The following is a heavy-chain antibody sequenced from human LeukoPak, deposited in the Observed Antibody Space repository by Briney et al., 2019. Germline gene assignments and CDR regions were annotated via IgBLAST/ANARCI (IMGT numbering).Heavy chain of an antibody. J-gene: IGHJ3*02. CDR2: ISSSSSYI. Sequence: GGSLRLSCAASGFTFSSYSMNWVRQAPGKGLEWVSSISSSSSYIYYADSVKGRFTISRDNAKNSLYLQMNSLRAEDTAVYYCARGEYRLPGYYYDSSEGAFDIWGQGTMVTVSS. CDR3: ARGEYRLPGYYYDSSEGAFDI. D-gene: IGHD3-22*01. CDR1: GFTFSSYS. V-gene: IGHV3-21*01.